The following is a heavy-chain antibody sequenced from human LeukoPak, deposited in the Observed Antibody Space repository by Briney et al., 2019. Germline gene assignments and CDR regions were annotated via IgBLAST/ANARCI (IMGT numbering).Heavy chain of an antibody. CDR2: INSDGSST. CDR1: GFTFSSYW. V-gene: IGHV3-74*01. J-gene: IGHJ4*02. D-gene: IGHD2-2*01. Sequence: GGSLRLSCAASGFTFSSYWMHWVRQAPGKGLVWVSRINSDGSSTSYADSVKGRFTISRDNSKNTLYLQMNSLRAEDTALHYCARARYCSSTSCFLDYWGQGTLVTVSS. CDR3: ARARYCSSTSCFLDY.